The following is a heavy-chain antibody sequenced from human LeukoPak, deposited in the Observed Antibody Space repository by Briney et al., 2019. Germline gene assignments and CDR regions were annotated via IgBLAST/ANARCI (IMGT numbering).Heavy chain of an antibody. V-gene: IGHV4-39*07. CDR1: GGSISSSSYY. D-gene: IGHD6-13*01. J-gene: IGHJ4*02. Sequence: PSETLSLTCTVSGGSISSSSYYWGWIRQPPGKGLEWIGSIYHSGNTYYNPSLKSRVTISVNTSKNQFSLKLSSVTAADTAVYYCARDRAVAAGTHYFDFWGQGTLVTVSS. CDR3: ARDRAVAAGTHYFDF. CDR2: IYHSGNT.